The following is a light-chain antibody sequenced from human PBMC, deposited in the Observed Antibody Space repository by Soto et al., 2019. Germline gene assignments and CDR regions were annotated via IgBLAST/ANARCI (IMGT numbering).Light chain of an antibody. CDR3: QQYGSSRT. CDR1: QSVSSSY. V-gene: IGKV3-20*01. J-gene: IGKJ1*01. Sequence: ENVLTQSPGTLSLSPGERATLSCRASQSVSSSYLAWYQQKPGQAPRLLIYGASSRATGIPDRFSGSGSGTDFTLTISRLEPEDFAGYYCQQYGSSRTFGQGTKVEIK. CDR2: GAS.